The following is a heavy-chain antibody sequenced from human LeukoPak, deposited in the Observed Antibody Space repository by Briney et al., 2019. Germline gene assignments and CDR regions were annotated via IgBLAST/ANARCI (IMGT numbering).Heavy chain of an antibody. V-gene: IGHV1-2*02. Sequence: ASVKVSCKASGYTFTGYYMHWVRQAPGQGLEWMGWINPNSGGTNYAQKFQGRVTMTRDTSTSTVFMDLSSLRSEDTAVYYCARDRERTETTIGNVGELDYWGQGTLVTVSS. CDR3: ARDRERTETTIGNVGELDY. D-gene: IGHD4-17*01. J-gene: IGHJ4*02. CDR2: INPNSGGT. CDR1: GYTFTGYY.